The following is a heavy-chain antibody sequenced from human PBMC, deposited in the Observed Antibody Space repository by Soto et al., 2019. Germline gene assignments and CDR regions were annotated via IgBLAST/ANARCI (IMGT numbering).Heavy chain of an antibody. CDR2: IVVGNGNT. CDR1: GFTFTSSA. D-gene: IGHD3-22*01. CDR3: ADSGYYYFSFDY. Sequence: ASAKVSCKASGFTFTSSAVQWVRQARGQRLEWIGWIVVGNGNTNYAQKFQERVTITRDMSTSTAYMELSSLRSEDTAVYYCADSGYYYFSFDYWGQGTLVTVSS. V-gene: IGHV1-58*01. J-gene: IGHJ4*02.